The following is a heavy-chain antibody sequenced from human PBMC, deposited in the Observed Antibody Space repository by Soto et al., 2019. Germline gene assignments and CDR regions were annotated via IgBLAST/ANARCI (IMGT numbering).Heavy chain of an antibody. CDR3: ANSHYYDSSVYPRGLSFYFDY. D-gene: IGHD3-22*01. V-gene: IGHV1-69*13. CDR2: IIPIFGTA. CDR1: GGTFSSYA. J-gene: IGHJ4*02. Sequence: AASVKVSCKASGGTFSSYAISWVRQAPGQGLEWMGGIIPIFGTANYAQKFQGRVTITADESTSTAYMELSSLRSEDTAVYYCANSHYYDSSVYPRGLSFYFDYRSQGNLVTVSS.